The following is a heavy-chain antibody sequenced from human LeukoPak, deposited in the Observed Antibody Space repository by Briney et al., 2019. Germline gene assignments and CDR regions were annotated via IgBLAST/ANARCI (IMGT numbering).Heavy chain of an antibody. J-gene: IGHJ5*02. CDR1: GFTFSSYSM. Sequence: GSLRLSCAASGFTFSSYSMNWVRQAPGKGLEWIGEIYHSGSTNYNPSLKSRVTISVDKSKNQFSLKLSSVTAADTAVYYCARDNTRTVAASWFDPWGQGTLVTVSS. D-gene: IGHD6-6*01. V-gene: IGHV4-4*02. CDR2: IYHSGST. CDR3: ARDNTRTVAASWFDP.